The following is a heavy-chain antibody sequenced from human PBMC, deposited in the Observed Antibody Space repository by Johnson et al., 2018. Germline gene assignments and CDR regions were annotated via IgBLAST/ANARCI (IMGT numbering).Heavy chain of an antibody. CDR1: GFTFDDYG. V-gene: IGHV3-20*04. CDR3: ATSRGGGVGRGMDV. CDR2: INWNGGST. J-gene: IGHJ6*02. D-gene: IGHD1-26*01. Sequence: VQLVESGGGVVRPGGSLRLSCAASGFTFDDYGMSWVRQAPGKGLEWVSGINWNGGSTGYADSVKGRFTISRDNAKNTLYLQRNSLRAEDTAVYYCATSRGGGVGRGMDVWGQGTTVTVSS.